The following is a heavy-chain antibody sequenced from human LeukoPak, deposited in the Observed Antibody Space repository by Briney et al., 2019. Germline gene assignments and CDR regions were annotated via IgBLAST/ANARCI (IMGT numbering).Heavy chain of an antibody. CDR2: VHTGYHT. Sequence: GGSLRLSCAASGFSFRDYDMHWVRQVKGKGLEWVSAVHTGYHTYYSDSVKGRFSISRENAENSMYLQMNSLRVGDTAVYYCARGYSYGLYYFDHWGQGALVTVSS. CDR1: GFSFRDYD. CDR3: ARGYSYGLYYFDH. V-gene: IGHV3-13*01. J-gene: IGHJ4*02. D-gene: IGHD5-18*01.